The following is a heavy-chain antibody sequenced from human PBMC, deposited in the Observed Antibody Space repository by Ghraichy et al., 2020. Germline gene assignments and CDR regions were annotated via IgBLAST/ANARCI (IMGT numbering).Heavy chain of an antibody. CDR1: GASIRSYY. CDR3: ARAGAVVSTTTLYYFDL. J-gene: IGHJ2*01. CDR2: IYYSGSA. V-gene: IGHV4-59*01. Sequence: SETLSLTCTVSGASIRSYYWSWIRQPPGKGLEWIGYIYYSGSAIYNPSLKGRVTMSVDTSKNQFSLKLSSVTAADTAPYYCARAGAVVSTTTLYYFDLWGRGTLVTVSS. D-gene: IGHD2-15*01.